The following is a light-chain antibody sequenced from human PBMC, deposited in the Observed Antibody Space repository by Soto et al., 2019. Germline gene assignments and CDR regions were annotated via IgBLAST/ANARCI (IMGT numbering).Light chain of an antibody. V-gene: IGKV2-28*01. J-gene: IGKJ2*01. Sequence: EIVMTQSPPSLTVTPGEPASISCRSSQRLLHSNGNTFLDWYVQKPGQSSQLLIYLGSNRASGVPDRVNGSEVGADFTLKISRVEAEDVGVYYCMQALQTPYTFGQGTKLEIK. CDR2: LGS. CDR1: QRLLHSNGNTF. CDR3: MQALQTPYT.